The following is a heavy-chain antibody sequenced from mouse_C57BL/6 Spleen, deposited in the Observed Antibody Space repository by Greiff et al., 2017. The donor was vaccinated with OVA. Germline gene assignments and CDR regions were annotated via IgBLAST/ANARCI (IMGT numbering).Heavy chain of an antibody. V-gene: IGHV1-55*01. D-gene: IGHD3-2*02. CDR1: GYTFTSYW. CDR2: IYPGSGST. CDR3: ARWSEAQATLDY. Sequence: QVQLQQPGAELVKPGASVKMSCKASGYTFTSYWITWVKQRPGQGLEWIGDIYPGSGSTNYNEKFKSKATLTVETSSSTAYMQLSSLTSEDSAVYYCARWSEAQATLDYWGQGTTLTVSS. J-gene: IGHJ2*01.